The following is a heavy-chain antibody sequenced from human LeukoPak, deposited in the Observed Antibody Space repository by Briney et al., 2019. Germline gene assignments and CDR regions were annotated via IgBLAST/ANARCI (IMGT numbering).Heavy chain of an antibody. CDR3: ASTSPKYYYESSGYSSLFDN. J-gene: IGHJ4*02. D-gene: IGHD3-22*01. CDR2: INHSGST. Sequence: SETLSLTCAVYGGSFSGYYWSWIRQPPGKGLEWIGEINHSGSTNYNPSLKSRLTISVDTSKNQFSLKLRSVTAADTALYYCASTSPKYYYESSGYSSLFDNWGQGTLVTVSS. V-gene: IGHV4-34*01. CDR1: GGSFSGYY.